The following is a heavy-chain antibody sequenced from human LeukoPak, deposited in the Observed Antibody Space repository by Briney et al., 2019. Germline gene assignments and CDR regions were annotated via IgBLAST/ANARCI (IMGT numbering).Heavy chain of an antibody. J-gene: IGHJ4*02. Sequence: PGGSLRLSCAASGFTFSDYYMSWIRQAPGKGLEWVSYISSSGGTIYYADSVKGRFTISRDSAKNSLYLQMNSLRAEDTAVYYCAREHYDILTGYSPGYFDYWGQGTLVTVSS. CDR2: ISSSGGTI. CDR1: GFTFSDYY. D-gene: IGHD3-9*01. V-gene: IGHV3-11*01. CDR3: AREHYDILTGYSPGYFDY.